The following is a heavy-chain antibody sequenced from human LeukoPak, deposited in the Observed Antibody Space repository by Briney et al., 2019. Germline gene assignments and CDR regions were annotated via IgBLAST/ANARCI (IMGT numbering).Heavy chain of an antibody. Sequence: GASVKVSCKTSGYPFSTYEINWVRRAAGQGLEWMGWVHPNSGNTAYAQKFQGRVTMTRDTSISTAYMELSGLRSDDTAVYFCARGPRNDPSSEGTLVTVSS. CDR2: VHPNSGNT. J-gene: IGHJ5*02. CDR3: ARGPRNDP. D-gene: IGHD1-14*01. CDR1: GYPFSTYE. V-gene: IGHV1-8*01.